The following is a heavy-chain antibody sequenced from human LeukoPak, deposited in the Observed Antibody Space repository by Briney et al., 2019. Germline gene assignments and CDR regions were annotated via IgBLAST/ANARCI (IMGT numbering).Heavy chain of an antibody. CDR1: GFTFGDYA. Sequence: GRSLRLSCTASGFTFGDYAMSWVRQAPGKGLEWVGFIRSKAYGGTTEYAASVKGRFTISRDDSKSIAYLQMNSLKTEDTAVYYCTRVRSSSSKFSYYYYMDVWGKGTTVTVSS. V-gene: IGHV3-49*04. CDR2: IRSKAYGGTT. D-gene: IGHD6-6*01. J-gene: IGHJ6*03. CDR3: TRVRSSSSKFSYYYYMDV.